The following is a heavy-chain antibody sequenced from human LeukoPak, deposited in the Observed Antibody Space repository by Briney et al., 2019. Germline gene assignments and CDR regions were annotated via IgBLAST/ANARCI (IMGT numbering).Heavy chain of an antibody. D-gene: IGHD3-9*01. V-gene: IGHV1-18*01. CDR2: ISVYNGYT. Sequence: GASVKVSCKASGYTFNTYGISWVRQAPGKGLEWMGWISVYNGYTNYAQKLQGRVTMTTDTSTSTAYMELRSLRSDDTAVYYCARVYDILTGYFWFDRWGQGTLVSVDS. J-gene: IGHJ5*02. CDR1: GYTFNTYG. CDR3: ARVYDILTGYFWFDR.